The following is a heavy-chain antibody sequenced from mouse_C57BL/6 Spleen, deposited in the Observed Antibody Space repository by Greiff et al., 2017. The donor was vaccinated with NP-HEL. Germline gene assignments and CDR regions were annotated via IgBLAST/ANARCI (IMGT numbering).Heavy chain of an antibody. CDR1: GYTFTSYW. J-gene: IGHJ4*01. CDR2: IDPSDSET. Sequence: QVQLQQPGAELVRPGSSVKLSCKASGYTFTSYWMHWVKQRPIQGLEWIGNIDPSDSETHYNQKFKDKATLTVDKSSSTAYMQLSSLTAEDSVVYYCAREEDCDGGTTFYAMDYWGQGTSVTVSS. V-gene: IGHV1-52*01. CDR3: AREEDCDGGTTFYAMDY. D-gene: IGHD2-14*01.